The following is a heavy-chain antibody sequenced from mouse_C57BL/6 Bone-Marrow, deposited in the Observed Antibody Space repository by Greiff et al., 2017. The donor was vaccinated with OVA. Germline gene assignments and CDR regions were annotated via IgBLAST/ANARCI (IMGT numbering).Heavy chain of an antibody. CDR2: INPNNGGT. CDR1: GYTFTDSY. D-gene: IGHD4-1*01. CDR3: ARANWDEDWYFDV. J-gene: IGHJ1*03. Sequence: EVQLQQSGPELVKPGASVKISCKASGYTFTDSYMNWVKQSHGKSLEWIGDINPNNGGTSYNQKFKGKATLTVDKSSSTAYMELRSLTSEDSAVYYCARANWDEDWYFDVWGTGTTVTVSS. V-gene: IGHV1-26*01.